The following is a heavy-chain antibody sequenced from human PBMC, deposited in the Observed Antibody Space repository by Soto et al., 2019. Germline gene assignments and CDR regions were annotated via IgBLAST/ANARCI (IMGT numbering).Heavy chain of an antibody. D-gene: IGHD1-26*01. Sequence: SETLSLTCAVSGASISNTDWWSWVRQPPGEGLEWIGEIYHSGTTNCDPSLKSRVTISLDKSKSLFSLTLTSLTAADAAVYYCAIPGAGDFDYWGQGTLVTVS. CDR3: AIPGAGDFDY. V-gene: IGHV4-4*02. CDR2: IYHSGTT. J-gene: IGHJ4*02. CDR1: GASISNTDW.